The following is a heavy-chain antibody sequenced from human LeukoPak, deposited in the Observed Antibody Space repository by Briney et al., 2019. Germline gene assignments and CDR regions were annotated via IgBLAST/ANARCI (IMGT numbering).Heavy chain of an antibody. CDR1: GYTFTGYY. CDR3: ARDDGISSNFDY. V-gene: IGHV1-2*02. J-gene: IGHJ4*02. CDR2: INPNSGGT. Sequence: ASVKVSCKASGYTFTGYYMHWVRQAPGQGLEWMGWINPNSGGTNYAQKFQGRVTMTRDTSISTAYMEQSRLRSDDTAVYYCARDDGISSNFDYWGQGTLVTVSS. D-gene: IGHD2-2*01.